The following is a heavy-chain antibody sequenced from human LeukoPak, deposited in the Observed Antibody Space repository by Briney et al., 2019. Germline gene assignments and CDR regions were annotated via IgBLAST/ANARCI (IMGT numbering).Heavy chain of an antibody. V-gene: IGHV4-39*01. CDR1: GGSISSSSYY. CDR2: IYYSGST. CDR3: ARQEGDIVATYYYMDV. J-gene: IGHJ6*03. D-gene: IGHD5-12*01. Sequence: SETLSLTCTVSGGSISSSSYYWGWIRQPPGKGLEWIGSIYYSGSTYYNPSLKSRVTISVDTSKNQFSLKLRSVTAADTAVYYCARQEGDIVATYYYMDVWGKGTTVTVSS.